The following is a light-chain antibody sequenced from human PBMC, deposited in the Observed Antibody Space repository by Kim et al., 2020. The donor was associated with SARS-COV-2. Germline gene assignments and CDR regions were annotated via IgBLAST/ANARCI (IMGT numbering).Light chain of an antibody. J-gene: IGLJ3*02. CDR2: VNSDGSH. V-gene: IGLV4-69*01. CDR3: QTWGTGWV. CDR1: SGNSSYA. Sequence: GASVKLTCTLSSGNSSYAIAWHQKQPEKGPRYLMKVNSDGSHNKGDGIPDRFSGSSAGAELYLIISSLQSEDETDYYCQTWGTGWVFGGGTQLTVL.